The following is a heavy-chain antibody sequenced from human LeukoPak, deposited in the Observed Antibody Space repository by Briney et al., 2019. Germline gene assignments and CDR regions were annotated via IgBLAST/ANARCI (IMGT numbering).Heavy chain of an antibody. V-gene: IGHV4-4*07. J-gene: IGHJ4*02. Sequence: SETLSLTCTVSGGSISSYYWSWIRQPAGKGLEWIGRIYTSGSTNYNPSLKSRVTMSVDTSKNQFSLKLNSVTAADTAVYYCARDAGGSTWPPFDYWGQGTLVTVSS. D-gene: IGHD6-13*01. CDR3: ARDAGGSTWPPFDY. CDR2: IYTSGST. CDR1: GGSISSYY.